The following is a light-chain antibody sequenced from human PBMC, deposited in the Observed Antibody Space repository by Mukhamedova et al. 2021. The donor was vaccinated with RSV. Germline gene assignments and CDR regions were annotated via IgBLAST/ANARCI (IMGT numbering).Light chain of an antibody. V-gene: IGKV3-11*01. J-gene: IGKJ1*01. CDR1: QSVSSY. CDR2: DAS. Sequence: GERATPSCRASQSVSSYLAWYQQKPGQAHRLLIYDASNRATGIPARFSGSGSGTDFTLTISSLEPEDFAVYYCQQRSNWPPWTFGQ. CDR3: QQRSNWPPWT.